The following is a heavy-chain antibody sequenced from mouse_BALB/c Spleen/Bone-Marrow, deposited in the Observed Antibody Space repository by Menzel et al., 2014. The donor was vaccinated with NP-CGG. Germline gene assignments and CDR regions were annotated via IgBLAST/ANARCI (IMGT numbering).Heavy chain of an antibody. V-gene: IGHV1-5*01. Sequence: VQLQQSGTVLARPGTAVKMSCKASGYTFSNYWIHWVKQRPGQGLEWIGTIYPGNSDTTYNQKFKGKAKLTAVTSTSTAYMELSSLTNEDSAVYYCTTLARSDFDYWGQGTTPTVSS. CDR2: IYPGNSDT. D-gene: IGHD3-1*01. CDR3: TTLARSDFDY. J-gene: IGHJ2*01. CDR1: GYTFSNYW.